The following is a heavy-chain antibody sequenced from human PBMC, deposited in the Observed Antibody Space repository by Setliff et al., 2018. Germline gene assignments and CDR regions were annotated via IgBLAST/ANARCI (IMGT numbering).Heavy chain of an antibody. CDR1: GFTFRGFA. CDR3: VRDSSADYYDNDYFKY. CDR2: IRHDESDI. D-gene: IGHD2-21*02. J-gene: IGHJ1*01. V-gene: IGHV3-30*02. Sequence: PGGSLRLSCAASGFTFRGFAMYWVRQAPGKGLEWVAFIRHDESDIYYTNSVKGRFTVSRDNSKNTLYLQMNILRPEDTALYYCVRDSSADYYDNDYFKYWGQGALVTVS.